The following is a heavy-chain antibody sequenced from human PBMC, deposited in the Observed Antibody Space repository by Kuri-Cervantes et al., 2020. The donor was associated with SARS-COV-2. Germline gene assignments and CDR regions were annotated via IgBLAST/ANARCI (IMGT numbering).Heavy chain of an antibody. CDR1: GFTFSRYA. Sequence: GESLKISCVASGFTFSRYAIHCVRQAPGKGLEWVAVISDDAKKKYYADSVKGRFTISRDNSHNTVYLQMNSLRTEDTAVYYCARPLTGDYLKPFDYWGQGTLVTVSS. CDR3: ARPLTGDYLKPFDY. CDR2: ISDDAKKK. J-gene: IGHJ4*02. D-gene: IGHD1-20*01. V-gene: IGHV3-30*04.